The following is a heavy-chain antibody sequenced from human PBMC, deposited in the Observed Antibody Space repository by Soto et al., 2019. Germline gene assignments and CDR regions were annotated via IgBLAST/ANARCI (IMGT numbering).Heavy chain of an antibody. CDR3: ARDPGLPGRYWYFDL. CDR1: GYKFTDYY. Sequence: QVVLVQSGAEVKKPGDSVKVSCKSSGYKFTDYYIHWVRQAPGQGPEWMGWVNPKRGDAVYAQKFPGWVTMTRDTATTTAYLEVNRLKPDDTAVYFCARDPGLPGRYWYFDLWGRGTLVTVSS. D-gene: IGHD3-9*01. CDR2: VNPKRGDA. J-gene: IGHJ2*01. V-gene: IGHV1-2*04.